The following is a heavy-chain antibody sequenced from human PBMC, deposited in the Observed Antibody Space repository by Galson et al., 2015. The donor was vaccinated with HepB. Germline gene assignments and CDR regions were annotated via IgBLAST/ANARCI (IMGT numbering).Heavy chain of an antibody. CDR3: ARGYQLRPFDY. J-gene: IGHJ4*02. CDR1: GGTSSTYA. V-gene: IGHV1-69*13. D-gene: IGHD2-2*01. CDR2: IIPIFGTA. Sequence: SVKVSCKATGGTSSTYAISWVRQAPGQGLEWMGGIIPIFGTANYAQNFQGRVTITADESTSTAYMELSSLRSGDTAVYYCARGYQLRPFDYWGQGTLVTVSS.